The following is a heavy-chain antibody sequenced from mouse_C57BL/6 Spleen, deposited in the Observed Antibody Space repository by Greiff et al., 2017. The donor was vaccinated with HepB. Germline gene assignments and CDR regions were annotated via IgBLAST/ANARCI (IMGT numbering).Heavy chain of an antibody. J-gene: IGHJ4*01. CDR2: ISSGSSTI. Sequence: EVQLVESGGGLVKPGGSLKLSCAASGFTFSDYGMHWVRQAPEKGLEWVAYISSGSSTIYYADTVKGRFTISRDNAKNTLYLQMTSLRSEDTAMYYCAIRTGMGAMDYWGQGTSVTVSS. D-gene: IGHD4-1*01. CDR3: AIRTGMGAMDY. CDR1: GFTFSDYG. V-gene: IGHV5-17*01.